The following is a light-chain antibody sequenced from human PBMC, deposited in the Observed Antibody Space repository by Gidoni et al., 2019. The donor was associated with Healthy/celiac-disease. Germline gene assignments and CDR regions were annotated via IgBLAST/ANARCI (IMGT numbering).Light chain of an antibody. CDR2: ASS. Sequence: DIQMTQSPSSLSASVGDRVTITCRARQSISSYLNWYQQKPGKAPKLLIYASSSLQSGVPSRFSGSGYGTDFTLTIISLQPEDFATYYCQQSYSTPPYTFGQGTKLEIK. CDR3: QQSYSTPPYT. CDR1: QSISSY. J-gene: IGKJ2*01. V-gene: IGKV1-39*01.